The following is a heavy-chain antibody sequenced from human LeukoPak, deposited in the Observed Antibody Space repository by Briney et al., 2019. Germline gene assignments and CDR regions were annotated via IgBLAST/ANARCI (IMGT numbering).Heavy chain of an antibody. CDR2: ISGSGGST. Sequence: GGSLRLSCAASGFTFSSYAMSSVRQAPGRGLEWVSAISGSGGSTYYADSVKGRFTISRDNSKNTLYLQMNSLRAEDTAVYYCAKDLTSRRITIFGVVPNWFDPWGQGTLVTVSS. J-gene: IGHJ5*02. CDR3: AKDLTSRRITIFGVVPNWFDP. CDR1: GFTFSSYA. V-gene: IGHV3-23*01. D-gene: IGHD3-3*01.